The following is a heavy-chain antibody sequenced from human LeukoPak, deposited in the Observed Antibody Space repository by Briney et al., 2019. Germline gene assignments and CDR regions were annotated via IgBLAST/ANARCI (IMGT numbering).Heavy chain of an antibody. V-gene: IGHV3-48*03. Sequence: GGSLRLSCAASGFTFSSYEMNWVRQAPGKGLEWVSYISSSGSTIYYADSVKGRFTISRDNAENSLYLQMNSLRAEDTAVYYCARSVADGAFDIWGQGTMVTVSS. CDR3: ARSVADGAFDI. J-gene: IGHJ3*02. D-gene: IGHD6-19*01. CDR2: ISSSGSTI. CDR1: GFTFSSYE.